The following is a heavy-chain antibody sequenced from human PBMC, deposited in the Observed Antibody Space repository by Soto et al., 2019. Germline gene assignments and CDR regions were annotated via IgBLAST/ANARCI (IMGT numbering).Heavy chain of an antibody. D-gene: IGHD3-10*01. Sequence: EVQLVESGGGLIQPGGSLRLSCAVSGFTVSNNYMSWVRQAPGKGLEGVSVIYSGGYTAYGDSVKGRFTISRDNSKNTLYLKRNSRGAGDPAVFYCGSPPGGGGYWGQGTLVTVSS. V-gene: IGHV3-53*01. J-gene: IGHJ4*02. CDR1: GFTVSNNY. CDR3: GSPPGGGGY. CDR2: IYSGGYT.